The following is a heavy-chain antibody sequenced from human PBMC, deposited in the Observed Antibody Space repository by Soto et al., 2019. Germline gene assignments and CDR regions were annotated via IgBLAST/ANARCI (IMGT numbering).Heavy chain of an antibody. J-gene: IGHJ6*02. V-gene: IGHV3-74*01. CDR3: VRGIYQKFGMDV. Sequence: EVQLVESGGGLVQPGGPRGLSCEPPGFPFISHGLHGFGQTPGKGLVWVSRIDVGGSNRNYADSVKGRFTISRDNAKNTVYLQMNSLRADDTAVYYCVRGIYQKFGMDVWGQGTTV. CDR2: IDVGGSNR. D-gene: IGHD3-3*02. CDR1: GFPFISHG.